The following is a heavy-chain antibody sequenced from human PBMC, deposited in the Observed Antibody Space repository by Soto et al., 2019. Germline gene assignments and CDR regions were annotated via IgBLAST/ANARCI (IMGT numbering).Heavy chain of an antibody. CDR3: ARPLIGNTIDL. V-gene: IGHV1-46*01. D-gene: IGHD1-7*01. J-gene: IGHJ3*01. CDR2: INPSRGSA. CDR1: GYTFFKYF. Sequence: ASVKVSCKASGYTFFKYFIHWVRQAPGQGLEWIGIINPSRGSATYGPIFQGRVSLTTDMPTSTVYMELSSLRSEDMAIYYRARPLIGNTIDLWGQGTSVTVS.